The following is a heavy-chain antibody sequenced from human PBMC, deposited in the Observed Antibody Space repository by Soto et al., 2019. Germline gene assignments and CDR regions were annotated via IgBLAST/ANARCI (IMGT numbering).Heavy chain of an antibody. Sequence: SETLSLTCTVSGVSISSNIYYWGWMRQPPGKGLEWIGNIHYSGSTYYDSSLKTRVTISVDTSKNQFSLKLSSVTAADTAVYYCASQHYYDSSGYYVGYWGQGTLVTVSS. D-gene: IGHD3-22*01. J-gene: IGHJ4*02. CDR1: GVSISSNIYY. CDR3: ASQHYYDSSGYYVGY. CDR2: IHYSGST. V-gene: IGHV4-39*01.